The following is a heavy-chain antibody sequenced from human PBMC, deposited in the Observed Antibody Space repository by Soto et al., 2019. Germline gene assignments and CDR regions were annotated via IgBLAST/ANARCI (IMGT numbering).Heavy chain of an antibody. CDR2: ISSGSDYI. CDR1: GFTFRSYS. Sequence: EVQLVESGGGLVKPGGSLRLSCAASGFTFRSYSMNWVRQAPGKGLEWVSSISSGSDYIFYADSVKGRVTISRDNAKNSLFLQMNSLTDEDTAVYYCARSPVGDAFNVWGQGTVVTVSS. J-gene: IGHJ3*01. CDR3: ARSPVGDAFNV. V-gene: IGHV3-21*01.